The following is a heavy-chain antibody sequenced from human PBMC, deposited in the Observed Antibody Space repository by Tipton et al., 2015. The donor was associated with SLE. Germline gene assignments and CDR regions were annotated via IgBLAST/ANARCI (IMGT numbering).Heavy chain of an antibody. V-gene: IGHV4-34*01. CDR2: INHSGST. Sequence: LRLSCAVYGGSFSDYYWSWIRQPPGKGLEWIGEINHSGSTNYNPSLKSRVPISVDTTKNQFSLKLSSVTAADTAVYYCARGGLTYGYYYYMDVWGTGTTVTVSS. D-gene: IGHD2-21*02. CDR3: ARGGLTYGYYYYMDV. J-gene: IGHJ6*03. CDR1: GGSFSDYY.